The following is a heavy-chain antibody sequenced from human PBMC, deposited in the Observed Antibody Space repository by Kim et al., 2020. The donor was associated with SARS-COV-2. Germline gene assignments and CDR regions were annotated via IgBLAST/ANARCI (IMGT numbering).Heavy chain of an antibody. CDR3: AKDLRGGTTVTPFDY. J-gene: IGHJ4*02. CDR2: ISYDGSNK. Sequence: GGSLRLSCAASGFTFSSYGMHWVRQAPGKGLEWVAVISYDGSNKYYADSVKGRFTISRDNSKNTLYLQMNSLRAEDTAVYYCAKDLRGGTTVTPFDYWGPGTLVPVSS. D-gene: IGHD4-17*01. V-gene: IGHV3-30*18. CDR1: GFTFSSYG.